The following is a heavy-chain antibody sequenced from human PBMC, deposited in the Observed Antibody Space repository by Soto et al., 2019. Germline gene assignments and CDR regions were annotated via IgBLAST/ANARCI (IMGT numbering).Heavy chain of an antibody. CDR3: ARGRVLPFLEWSYYYYYYGMEV. V-gene: IGHV1-2*04. D-gene: IGHD3-3*01. CDR1: GYTFTGYY. CDR2: INPNSGGT. Sequence: ASVKVSCKASGYTFTGYYMHWVRQAPGQGLEWMGWINPNSGGTNYAQKFQGWVTMTRETSISTAYMELSRLRSDDTAVYYCARGRVLPFLEWSYYYYYYGMEVWGQGTTVTVSS. J-gene: IGHJ6*02.